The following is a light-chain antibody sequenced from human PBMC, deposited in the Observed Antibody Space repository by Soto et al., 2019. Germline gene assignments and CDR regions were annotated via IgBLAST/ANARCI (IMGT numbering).Light chain of an antibody. CDR2: KAS. CDR3: QQYHSYSLT. Sequence: DIQMTQSPSTLSASVGDSVTITCRASQSISSWLAWYQQKPGKAPKVLIYKASSLESGVPSRFSGSGSGTEFTLTISSLQPDDFATYYCQQYHSYSLTFGGGTKVESK. CDR1: QSISSW. V-gene: IGKV1-5*03. J-gene: IGKJ4*01.